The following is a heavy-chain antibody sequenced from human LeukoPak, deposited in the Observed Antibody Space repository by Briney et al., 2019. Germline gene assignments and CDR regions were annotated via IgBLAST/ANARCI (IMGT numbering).Heavy chain of an antibody. V-gene: IGHV1-18*01. J-gene: IGHJ4*02. CDR3: ARDIEDDGYFDY. CDR1: GYTFTSYG. D-gene: IGHD2-15*01. Sequence: ASVKVSCKASGYTFTSYGISWVRQAPGQGLEWMGWISAYNGNTNYAQKLQGRVTMTTDTSTSAAYMELRSLRSDDTAVYYCARDIEDDGYFDYWGQGTLVTVSS. CDR2: ISAYNGNT.